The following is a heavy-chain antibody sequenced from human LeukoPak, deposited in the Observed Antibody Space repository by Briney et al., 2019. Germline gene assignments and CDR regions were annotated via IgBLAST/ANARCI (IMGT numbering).Heavy chain of an antibody. CDR3: ARTMITFGGVIVSPEAYLDY. J-gene: IGHJ4*02. D-gene: IGHD3-16*02. Sequence: PSETLSLTCAVSGGSISSGGYSWSWIRQPPGKGLEWIGYIYHSGSTYYNPSLKSRVTISVDRSKNQFSLKLSSVTAADTAVYYCARTMITFGGVIVSPEAYLDYWGQGTLVAVSS. V-gene: IGHV4-30-2*01. CDR2: IYHSGST. CDR1: GGSISSGGYS.